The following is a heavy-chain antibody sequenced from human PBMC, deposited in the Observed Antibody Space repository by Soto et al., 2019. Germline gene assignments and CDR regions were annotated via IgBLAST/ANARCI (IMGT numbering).Heavy chain of an antibody. V-gene: IGHV4-39*01. Sequence: PSETLSLTFAVSGGSISSSRYYWGWIRQPPGKGLEWIGSIYYSGSTYYNPSLKSRVTISVDTSKNQFSLKLSSVTAADTAVYYCARHASDPWDYCTNGVCYRGLWFDSWGQGTLVSVSS. D-gene: IGHD2-8*01. CDR2: IYYSGST. J-gene: IGHJ5*01. CDR1: GGSISSSRYY. CDR3: ARHASDPWDYCTNGVCYRGLWFDS.